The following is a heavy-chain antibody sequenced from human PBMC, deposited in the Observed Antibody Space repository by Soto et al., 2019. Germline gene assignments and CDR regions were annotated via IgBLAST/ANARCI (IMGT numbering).Heavy chain of an antibody. CDR3: ARDQYRSSYLVPAY. D-gene: IGHD6-13*01. CDR2: IYHSGST. CDR1: GYSISSGYY. V-gene: IGHV4-38-2*02. J-gene: IGHJ4*02. Sequence: SETLSLTCIVSGYSISSGYYWGWIRQPPGKGLEWIGSIYHSGSTSYNPSLKSRVTISVDTSRNQFSLRLSSVTAADTAVYYCARDQYRSSYLVPAYWCQGALVSVTS.